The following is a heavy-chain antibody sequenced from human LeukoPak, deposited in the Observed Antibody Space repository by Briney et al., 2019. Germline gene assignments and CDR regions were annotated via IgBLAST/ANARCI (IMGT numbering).Heavy chain of an antibody. D-gene: IGHD4-23*01. V-gene: IGHV3-30-3*01. CDR2: ISYDGSNK. Sequence: PGGSPRLSCAASGFTFSSYAMHWVRQAPGKGLEWVAVISYDGSNKCYADSVKGRFTISRDNSKNTLYLQMNSLRAEDTAVYYCARDKIRGATVVAYIRIDYWGQGTLVTVSS. J-gene: IGHJ4*02. CDR3: ARDKIRGATVVAYIRIDY. CDR1: GFTFSSYA.